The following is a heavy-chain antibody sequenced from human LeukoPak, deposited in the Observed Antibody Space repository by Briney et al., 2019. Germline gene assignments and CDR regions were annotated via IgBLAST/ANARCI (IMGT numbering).Heavy chain of an antibody. Sequence: AGSLRLSCAAFGFTFSGSAMHWVRQASGKGLEWVGRIRSKANSYATAYAASVKGRFTISRDDSKNTAYLQMSSLKTEDTAVYYCTRDGRRSSGWYDYWGQGTLVTVSS. CDR1: GFTFSGSA. V-gene: IGHV3-73*01. J-gene: IGHJ4*02. CDR2: IRSKANSYAT. D-gene: IGHD6-19*01. CDR3: TRDGRRSSGWYDY.